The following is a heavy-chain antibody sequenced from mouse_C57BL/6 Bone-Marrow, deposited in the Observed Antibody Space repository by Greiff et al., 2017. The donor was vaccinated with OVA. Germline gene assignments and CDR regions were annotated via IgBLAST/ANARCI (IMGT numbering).Heavy chain of an antibody. D-gene: IGHD1-1*01. Sequence: VQLQQSDAELVKPGASVKISCKVSGYTFTDHTIHWMKQRPEQGLEWIGYIYPRDGSTKYNEKFKGKATLTADKSSSTAYMQLNSLTSEDSAVYFCAIPPHYYGSSDAMDYWGQGTSVTVSS. V-gene: IGHV1-78*01. CDR2: IYPRDGST. CDR3: AIPPHYYGSSDAMDY. J-gene: IGHJ4*01. CDR1: GYTFTDHT.